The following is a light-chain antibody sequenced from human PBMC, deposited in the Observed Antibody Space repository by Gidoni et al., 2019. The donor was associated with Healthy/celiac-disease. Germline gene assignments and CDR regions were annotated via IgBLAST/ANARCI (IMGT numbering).Light chain of an antibody. CDR1: TGSSNY. J-gene: IGKJ1*01. V-gene: IGKV1-27*01. CDR3: QKYNSAPWT. Sequence: DIQLTHSPASLSASVGDRVTIPCRASTGSSNYLAWYQQKPVTVPKRLIYAASTWESGVPARFSGSGSGTDFTLIISSLQPEDVATYYCQKYNSAPWTFGQGTKVEIK. CDR2: AAS.